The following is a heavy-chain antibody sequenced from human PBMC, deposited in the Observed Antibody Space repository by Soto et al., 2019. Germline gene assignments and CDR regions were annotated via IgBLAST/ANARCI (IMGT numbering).Heavy chain of an antibody. V-gene: IGHV1-3*01. CDR3: ARDSGYSYGYN. Sequence: QVQLVQSGAEVKKPGASVKVSCKASGYTFTSYAMHWVRQAPGQRLQWMGWINPGNGNTKYSQKFQGRVTITRDTAASTAYMELSSLGSADTAVYYCARDSGYSYGYNWGQGTLVTVSS. CDR1: GYTFTSYA. J-gene: IGHJ4*02. D-gene: IGHD5-18*01. CDR2: INPGNGNT.